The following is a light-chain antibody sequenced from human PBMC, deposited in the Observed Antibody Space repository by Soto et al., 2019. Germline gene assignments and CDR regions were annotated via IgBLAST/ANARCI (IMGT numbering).Light chain of an antibody. CDR1: QDITNF. J-gene: IGKJ3*01. V-gene: IGKV1-33*01. CDR2: DAS. Sequence: DIQMTQSPSSLSASVGDRVTITCHASQDITNFLNWYQQKPGKAPKVLIYDASNLKAGVPSRFSGSGSGTDFTFTISSLQPEDVATYYCQQYDNLRLTFGPGTRVDIK. CDR3: QQYDNLRLT.